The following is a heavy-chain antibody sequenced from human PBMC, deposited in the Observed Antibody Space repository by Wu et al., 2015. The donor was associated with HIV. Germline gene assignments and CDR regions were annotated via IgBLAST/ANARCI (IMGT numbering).Heavy chain of an antibody. CDR2: MNPKSGNT. V-gene: IGHV1-8*01. J-gene: IGHJ6*02. Sequence: QVQLVQSGPEVKKPGASVKVSCKASGYTFTRYDINWVRQATGQGLEWMAWMNPKSGNTGYAQKFQGRVTMTRNISINTAYMELNSLRSDDTAVYYCARVVGGIGGGKPLDAWGQGTTVIVSS. CDR3: ARVVGGIGGGKPLDA. D-gene: IGHD3-16*01. CDR1: GYTFTRYD.